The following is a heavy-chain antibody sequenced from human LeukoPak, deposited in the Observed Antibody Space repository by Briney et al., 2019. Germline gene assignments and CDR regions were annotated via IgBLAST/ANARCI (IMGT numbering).Heavy chain of an antibody. CDR2: IYTSGST. V-gene: IGHV4-61*02. Sequence: PSQTLSLACTVSGGSISSGSYYWSWIRQPAGKGLEWIGRIYTSGSTNYNPSLESRVTISVDTSKNQFSLKLSSVTAADTAVYYCARGGEGATDYWGQGTLVTVSP. J-gene: IGHJ4*02. D-gene: IGHD1-26*01. CDR1: GGSISSGSYY. CDR3: ARGGEGATDY.